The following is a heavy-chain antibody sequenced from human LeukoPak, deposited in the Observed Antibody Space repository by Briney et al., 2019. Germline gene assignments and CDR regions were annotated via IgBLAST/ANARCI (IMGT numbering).Heavy chain of an antibody. V-gene: IGHV1-24*01. J-gene: IGHJ5*02. CDR2: FDPEDGET. D-gene: IGHD2-2*01. Sequence: ASVKVSCKVSGYTLTELSMHWVRQAPGKGLEWMGGFDPEDGETIYALKFQGRVTMTEDTSTDTAYMELSSLRSEDTAVYYCATGPGTRTNWFDPWGQGTLVTVSS. CDR1: GYTLTELS. CDR3: ATGPGTRTNWFDP.